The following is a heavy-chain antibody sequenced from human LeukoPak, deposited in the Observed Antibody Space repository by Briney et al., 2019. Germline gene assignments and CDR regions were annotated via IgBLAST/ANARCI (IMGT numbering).Heavy chain of an antibody. Sequence: SETLSLTCTASGGSISSYYWSWIRQPPGKGLEWIGYIYYSGSTNYNPSLKSRVTISVDTSKNQFSLKLSSVTAADTAVYYCASSQWRGDYYFDYWGQGTLVTVSS. CDR3: ASSQWRGDYYFDY. J-gene: IGHJ4*02. CDR2: IYYSGST. V-gene: IGHV4-59*08. D-gene: IGHD3-10*01. CDR1: GGSISSYY.